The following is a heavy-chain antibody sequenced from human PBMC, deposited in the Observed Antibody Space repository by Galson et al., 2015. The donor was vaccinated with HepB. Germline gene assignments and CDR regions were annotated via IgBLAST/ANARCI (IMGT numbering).Heavy chain of an antibody. CDR3: VRDGIRVFDY. D-gene: IGHD1-26*01. CDR1: GDSVSNNHAA. CDR2: TYYRSKWYN. V-gene: IGHV6-1*01. J-gene: IGHJ4*02. Sequence: CAISGDSVSNNHAAWNWIRQSPSRGLEWLGRTYYRSKWYNDYAVSVKSRITINPDTSKNQFSLQLSSMTPEDTAVYYCVRDGIRVFDYWGQGTLVTVS.